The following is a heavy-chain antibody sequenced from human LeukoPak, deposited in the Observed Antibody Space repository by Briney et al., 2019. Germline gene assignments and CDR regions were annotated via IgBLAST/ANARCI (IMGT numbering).Heavy chain of an antibody. J-gene: IGHJ4*02. CDR2: ISGSGGST. D-gene: IGHD5-12*01. V-gene: IGHV3-23*01. CDR3: ARTSGYAAPLEY. CDR1: GFTFSSYA. Sequence: PGGSLRLSCAASGFTFSSYAMSWVRQAPGKGLEWVSVISGSGGSTNYADSVKGRFTISRDNPKNTLYLQMSSLRVEDTAVYYCARTSGYAAPLEYWGQGTLVTVSS.